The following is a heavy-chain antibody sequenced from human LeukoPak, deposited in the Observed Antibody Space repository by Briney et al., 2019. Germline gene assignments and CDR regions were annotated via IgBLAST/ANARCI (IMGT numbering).Heavy chain of an antibody. CDR1: GGSISSYY. J-gene: IGHJ5*02. CDR3: ARQSSSWYEINWFDP. D-gene: IGHD6-13*01. CDR2: IYYSGST. Sequence: SETLSLTCTVSGGSISSYYWSWIRQPPGKGLEWIGYIYYSGSTNYNPSLKSRVTILVDTSKNQFSLKLSSVTAADTAVYYCARQSSSWYEINWFDPWGQGTLVTVSS. V-gene: IGHV4-59*08.